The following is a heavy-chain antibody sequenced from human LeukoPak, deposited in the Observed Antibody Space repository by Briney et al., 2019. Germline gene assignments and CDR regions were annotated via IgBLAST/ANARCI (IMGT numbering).Heavy chain of an antibody. J-gene: IGHJ4*02. V-gene: IGHV4-59*11. Sequence: SETLSLTCTVSGGSISPLYWSWIRQPPGKGLEFIGYIFFTGTTNYNPSLKSRVTLSVDTSKNQSSLKLSSVTPADTAVYYCARGGVAAKYYFDYWGQGTLVTVSS. CDR2: IFFTGTT. D-gene: IGHD3-10*01. CDR3: ARGGVAAKYYFDY. CDR1: GGSISPLY.